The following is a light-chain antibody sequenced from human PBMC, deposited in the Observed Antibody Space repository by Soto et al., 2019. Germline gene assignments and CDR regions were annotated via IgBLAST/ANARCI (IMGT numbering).Light chain of an antibody. V-gene: IGLV1-47*02. CDR1: SSNIGTNY. J-gene: IGLJ2*01. CDR3: AAWDDSLNGVV. CDR2: CND. Sequence: QSVLTQPPSASGTPGQRVTISCSGSSSNIGTNYVYWYKQLPGTAPKLLIYCNDQRPSGVPDRLSGSKSGTSASLAISGLRSEDEADYYCAAWDDSLNGVVFGGGTKLTVL.